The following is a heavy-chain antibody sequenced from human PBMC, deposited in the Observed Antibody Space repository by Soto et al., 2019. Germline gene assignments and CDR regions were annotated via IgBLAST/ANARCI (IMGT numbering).Heavy chain of an antibody. CDR3: ARALSKYYYGSGSY. CDR2: INAGNGNT. D-gene: IGHD3-10*01. J-gene: IGHJ4*02. Sequence: QVQLVQSGAEEKKPGASVKVSCKASGYTFTSYAMHWVRQAPGQRLEWMGWINAGNGNTKYSQKFQGRVTITRDTSASTDYMELSSLRSEATAVYYCARALSKYYYGSGSYWGQGTLVTVSS. CDR1: GYTFTSYA. V-gene: IGHV1-3*05.